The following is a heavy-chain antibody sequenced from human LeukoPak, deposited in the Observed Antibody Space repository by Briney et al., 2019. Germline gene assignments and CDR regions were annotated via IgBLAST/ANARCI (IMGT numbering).Heavy chain of an antibody. Sequence: PSETLSLTCTVSGYSISSNFWNWIRQPAGKGLEWIGRIYTSGSTNYNPSLKSRVTMSVDTSKNQFSLKLSSVTAADTAVYYCASHYSSSWSIEYFQHWGQGTLVTVSS. CDR2: IYTSGST. D-gene: IGHD6-13*01. CDR3: ASHYSSSWSIEYFQH. J-gene: IGHJ1*01. CDR1: GYSISSNF. V-gene: IGHV4-4*07.